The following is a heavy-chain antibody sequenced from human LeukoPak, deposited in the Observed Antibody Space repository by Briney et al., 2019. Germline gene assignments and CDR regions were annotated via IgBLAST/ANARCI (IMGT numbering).Heavy chain of an antibody. CDR2: INPNSGGT. J-gene: IGHJ4*02. CDR1: GYTFTGYY. CDR3: ARVKDDYVWGSYSY. Sequence: ASVKVSCKGSGYTFTGYYMHWVRQAPGQGLEWMGRINPNSGGTNYAQKFQGRVTMTRDTSISTAYMELSRLRSDDTAVYYCARVKDDYVWGSYSYWGQGTLVTVSS. D-gene: IGHD3-16*01. V-gene: IGHV1-2*06.